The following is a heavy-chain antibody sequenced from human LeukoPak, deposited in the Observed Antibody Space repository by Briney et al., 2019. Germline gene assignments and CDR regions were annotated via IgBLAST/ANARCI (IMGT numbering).Heavy chain of an antibody. V-gene: IGHV1-2*04. Sequence: ASVKVSCKASGYTFTGYYMHWVRQAPGQGLEWMGWINPNSGGTNCAQKFQGWVTMTRDTSISTAYMELSRLRSDDTAVYYCAVSFIVVVPAAHLNYGMDVWGQGTTVTVSS. D-gene: IGHD2-2*01. CDR3: AVSFIVVVPAAHLNYGMDV. CDR2: INPNSGGT. CDR1: GYTFTGYY. J-gene: IGHJ6*02.